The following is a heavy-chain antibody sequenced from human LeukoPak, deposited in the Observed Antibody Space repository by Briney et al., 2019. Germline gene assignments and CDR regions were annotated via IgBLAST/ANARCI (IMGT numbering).Heavy chain of an antibody. V-gene: IGHV3-23*01. D-gene: IGHD6-19*01. Sequence: GGSLRLSCAASGFTFSSYAMSWVRQTPGKGLEWVSAISGSGGNTYYADSVKGRFTISRDGSKNTLYVQMNGLRAEDTAVYYCAKGPLIEVAGTTWDYWGQGTLVTVSS. J-gene: IGHJ4*02. CDR1: GFTFSSYA. CDR3: AKGPLIEVAGTTWDY. CDR2: ISGSGGNT.